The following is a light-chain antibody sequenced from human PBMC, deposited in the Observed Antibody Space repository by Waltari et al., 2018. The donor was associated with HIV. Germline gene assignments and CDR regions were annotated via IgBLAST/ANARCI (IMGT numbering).Light chain of an antibody. J-gene: IGLJ2*01. CDR3: QSYDISLSASVV. V-gene: IGLV1-40*01. CDR1: SSTIGTGYA. CDR2: GNN. Sequence: QSMLTQPPSVSGAPGQRVSIPCTGSSSTIGTGYAAHWYQQLPGTAPKLLISGNNNRPSGVPDRFSASKSGTSASLTISGLQAEDEAVYFCQSYDISLSASVVFGGGTKLTVL.